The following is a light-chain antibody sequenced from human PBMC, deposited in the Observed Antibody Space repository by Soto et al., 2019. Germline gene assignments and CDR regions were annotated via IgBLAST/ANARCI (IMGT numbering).Light chain of an antibody. CDR1: QSVSTN. V-gene: IGKV3-15*01. Sequence: SQSASTLSVKPGERPNLSWRASQSVSTNLAWYQQKLGQAPRLLIYGASTRAAGIPARFSGSGSGTEFTLTISSLQSEDFAIYYCQQYNKLPRTVGQGTMVDIK. CDR2: GAS. CDR3: QQYNKLPRT. J-gene: IGKJ1*01.